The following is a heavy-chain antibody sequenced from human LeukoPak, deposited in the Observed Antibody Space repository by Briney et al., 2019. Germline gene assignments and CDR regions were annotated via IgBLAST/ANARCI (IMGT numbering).Heavy chain of an antibody. J-gene: IGHJ4*02. CDR3: VKGWVYSSDWLDY. D-gene: IGHD6-19*01. CDR1: GFTFSSNA. CDR2: ISSNGGST. V-gene: IGHV3-64D*06. Sequence: GGSLRLSCSASGFTFSSNAMHWVRQAPGKGLEYVSGISSNGGSTYYADSRFIISRDNSKNTLYLQMSSLRTEDTAVYYCVKGWVYSSDWLDYWGQGPLVTVSS.